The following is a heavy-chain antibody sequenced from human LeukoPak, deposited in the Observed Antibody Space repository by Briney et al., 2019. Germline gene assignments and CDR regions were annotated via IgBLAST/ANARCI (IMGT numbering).Heavy chain of an antibody. V-gene: IGHV3-23*01. CDR3: AKSRGSSWFANFDY. Sequence: GGSLRLSCAASGFTFRHYAMSWVRQAPGKGLEWVSAISGSGGSTYYADSVKGRFTISGDNSKNTLYLQMNSLRAEDTAVYYCAKSRGSSWFANFDYWGQGTLVTVSS. D-gene: IGHD6-13*01. CDR2: ISGSGGST. J-gene: IGHJ4*02. CDR1: GFTFRHYA.